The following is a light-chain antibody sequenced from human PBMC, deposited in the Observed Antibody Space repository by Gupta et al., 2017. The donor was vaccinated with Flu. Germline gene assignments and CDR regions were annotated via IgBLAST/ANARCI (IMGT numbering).Light chain of an antibody. CDR3: QQNYIDPHT. CDR2: AVS. V-gene: IGKV1-39*01. Sequence: SSDARDGVKITSRPKRVSSTFLDWYQQRPGKAPTLLIYAVSTLQRGVSSRFAGRGSGTXFSLIIXSLEPEDFAAFFCQQNYIDPHTFGXGTRV. J-gene: IGKJ3*01. CDR1: RVSSTF.